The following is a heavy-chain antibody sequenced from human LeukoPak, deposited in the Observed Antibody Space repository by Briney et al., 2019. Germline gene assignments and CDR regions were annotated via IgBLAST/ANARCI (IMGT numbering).Heavy chain of an antibody. CDR1: GYTLTELS. CDR3: ATIGVVITFGGVIVIGSDGAFDI. J-gene: IGHJ3*02. Sequence: ASVKVSCKVSGYTLTELSMHWVRQAPGKGLEWMGGFDPEDGETIYAQKFQGRVTMTEDTSTDTAYMELSSLRSEDTAVYYCATIGVVITFGGVIVIGSDGAFDIWGQGTMVTVSS. CDR2: FDPEDGET. V-gene: IGHV1-24*01. D-gene: IGHD3-16*02.